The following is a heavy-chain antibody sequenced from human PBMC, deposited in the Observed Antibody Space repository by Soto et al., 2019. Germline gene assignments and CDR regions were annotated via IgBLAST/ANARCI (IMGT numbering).Heavy chain of an antibody. CDR3: ARDKEMATITEFVY. D-gene: IGHD5-12*01. CDR1: GGTFSSYA. V-gene: IGHV1-69*06. Sequence: QVQLVQSGTAVTKPGSSVKVSCKASGGTFSSYAISWVRQAPGPGLEWMGGIIPMVNTTNYARRFQGRVTITADKSTITAYIELNSRRSEDTAVYYCARDKEMATITEFVYWGQGTLVTVSS. J-gene: IGHJ4*02. CDR2: IIPMVNTT.